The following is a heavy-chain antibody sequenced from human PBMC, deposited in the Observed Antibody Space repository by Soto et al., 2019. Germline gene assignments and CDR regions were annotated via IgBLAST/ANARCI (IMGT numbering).Heavy chain of an antibody. Sequence: EASVKVSCKASGGTFSSYAISWVRQAPGQGLEWMGGIIPIFGTANYAQKFQGRVTITADESTSTAYMELSSLRSEETAVYYCASKDIVVVPAAFDYYYYGMDVWGQGTTVTSP. CDR3: ASKDIVVVPAAFDYYYYGMDV. V-gene: IGHV1-69*13. J-gene: IGHJ6*02. D-gene: IGHD2-2*01. CDR1: GGTFSSYA. CDR2: IIPIFGTA.